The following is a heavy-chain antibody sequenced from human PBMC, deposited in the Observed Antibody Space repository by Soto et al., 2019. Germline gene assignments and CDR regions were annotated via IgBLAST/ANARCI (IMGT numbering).Heavy chain of an antibody. J-gene: IGHJ4*02. V-gene: IGHV4-31*03. Sequence: SETLSLTCTVSGGSISASSYYWGWIRQHPGKGLEWIGYIYYSGSTYYNPSLKIRVTISVDTSKNQFSLNLSSVTAADTAVYYCARTPLLWGQGTLVTVSS. D-gene: IGHD1-26*01. CDR2: IYYSGST. CDR3: ARTPLL. CDR1: GGSISASSYY.